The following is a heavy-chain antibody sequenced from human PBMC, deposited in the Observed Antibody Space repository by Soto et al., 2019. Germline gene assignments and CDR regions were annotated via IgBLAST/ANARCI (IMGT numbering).Heavy chain of an antibody. Sequence: PSETLSLTCTVSGGSISSSSYYWGWIRQPPGKGLEWIGSIYYSGSTYYNPSLKSRVTISVDTSKNQFSLKLSSVTAADTAVYYCARGISSSFGYYGMDVWGQGTTVTVSS. CDR2: IYYSGST. J-gene: IGHJ6*02. CDR3: ARGISSSFGYYGMDV. D-gene: IGHD6-6*01. V-gene: IGHV4-39*01. CDR1: GGSISSSSYY.